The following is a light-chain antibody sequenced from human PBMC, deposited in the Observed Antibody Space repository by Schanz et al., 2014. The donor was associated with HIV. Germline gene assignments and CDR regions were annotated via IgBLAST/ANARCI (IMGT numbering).Light chain of an antibody. CDR1: QSVGIN. CDR2: GAS. Sequence: EIVMTQSPATLSVSPGETATLSCRASQSVGINLAWYQQKPGQAPRLLISGASTRAAGVPDRFSGSGSGTDFTLTISSLEPEDFAVYYCQQRSNWPLTFGGGTKVEFK. CDR3: QQRSNWPLT. V-gene: IGKV3-11*01. J-gene: IGKJ4*01.